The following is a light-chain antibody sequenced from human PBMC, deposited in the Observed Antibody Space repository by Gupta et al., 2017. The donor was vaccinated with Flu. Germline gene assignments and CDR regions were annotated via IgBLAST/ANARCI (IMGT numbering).Light chain of an antibody. CDR3: QQSYSGLT. CDR2: SAS. Sequence: SPSSLSASVGDRVTLTCRESQSIGINLNWYQQRPGKAPQLLIYSASLLQVGVPSRFTGTGSGTEFALTITSLRPEDSATYYCQQSYSGLTFGGGAKVEIK. J-gene: IGKJ4*01. V-gene: IGKV1-39*01. CDR1: QSIGIN.